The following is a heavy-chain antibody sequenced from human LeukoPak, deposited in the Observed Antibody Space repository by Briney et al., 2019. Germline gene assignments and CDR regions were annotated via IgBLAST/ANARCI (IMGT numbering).Heavy chain of an antibody. CDR1: GGSISSYY. D-gene: IGHD2-2*02. J-gene: IGHJ6*02. CDR3: ARGLVDEDIVVVPAAITYYYYGMDV. Sequence: SETLSLTCTVSGGSISSYYWSWIRQPAGKGLEWIGRIYTSGSTNYNPSLKSRVTMSVDTSKNQFSLKLSSVTAADTAVYYCARGLVDEDIVVVPAAITYYYYGMDVWGQGTTVTASS. CDR2: IYTSGST. V-gene: IGHV4-4*07.